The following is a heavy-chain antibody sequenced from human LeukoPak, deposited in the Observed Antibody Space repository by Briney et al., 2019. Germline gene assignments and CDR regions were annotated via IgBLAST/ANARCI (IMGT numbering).Heavy chain of an antibody. V-gene: IGHV4-4*07. CDR2: IYTTGMT. J-gene: IGHJ4*02. D-gene: IGHD3-16*02. CDR3: ARAGYTISSYRFDY. CDR1: SGSINSYW. Sequence: KASETLSLTCSVSSGSINSYWWSWIRQPAGKGLEFIGRIYTTGMTNCNPSLKSRVSMSVDTSKNQFSLELRSVTAADTAVYFCARAGYTISSYRFDYWGQGALVTVSS.